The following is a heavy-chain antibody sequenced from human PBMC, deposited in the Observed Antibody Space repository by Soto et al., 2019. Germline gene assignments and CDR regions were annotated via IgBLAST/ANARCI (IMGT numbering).Heavy chain of an antibody. CDR2: ISSSGSLI. V-gene: IGHV3-21*01. J-gene: IGHJ4*02. CDR3: AREGWHVGGSGELRTTIDN. CDR1: GFTFSTYT. Sequence: PGGSLRLSCAASGFTFSTYTMNWVRQAPGKGLERVSSISSSGSLIYYADSLEGRFTVSRDNSQNSLYLYLSSLRAEDTAVYYCAREGWHVGGSGELRTTIDNWGRETLCTVAS. D-gene: IGHD2-15*01.